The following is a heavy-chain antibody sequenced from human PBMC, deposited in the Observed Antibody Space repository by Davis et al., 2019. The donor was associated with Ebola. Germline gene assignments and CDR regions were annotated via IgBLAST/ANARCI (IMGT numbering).Heavy chain of an antibody. Sequence: GGSLRLSCAASGFTFRTYAMNWVRQAPGKGLEWVSYISGSATSTLYADSVKGRFTISRDNARDSLYLQMDSLRVEDTAIYYCARDAFSLSRYDTEDHWGRGTLVTVSS. CDR1: GFTFRTYA. D-gene: IGHD3-9*01. V-gene: IGHV3-48*04. CDR3: ARDAFSLSRYDTEDH. J-gene: IGHJ4*02. CDR2: ISGSATST.